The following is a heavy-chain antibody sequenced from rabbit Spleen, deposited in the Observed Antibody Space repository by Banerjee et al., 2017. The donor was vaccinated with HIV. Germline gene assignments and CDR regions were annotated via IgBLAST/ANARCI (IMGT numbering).Heavy chain of an antibody. CDR1: GVSFNDKD. CDR2: IDPVFGIT. D-gene: IGHD8-1*01. Sequence: QEQLEESGGGLVKPEGSLTLTCKASGVSFNDKDVMCWVRQAPGKGLEWIGYIDPVFGITYYANWVNGRFSISRENAQNTVFLQMTSLTAADTATYFCARDGSGGSYFALWVQGTLVTVS. J-gene: IGHJ3*01. CDR3: ARDGSGGSYFAL. V-gene: IGHV1S47*01.